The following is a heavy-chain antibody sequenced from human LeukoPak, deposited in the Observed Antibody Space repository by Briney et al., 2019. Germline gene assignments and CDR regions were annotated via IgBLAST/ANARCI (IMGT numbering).Heavy chain of an antibody. D-gene: IGHD2-2*01. V-gene: IGHV1-69*13. J-gene: IGHJ5*02. CDR3: ARGGTIVVIPAATKYNWFDP. CDR1: GGTFSSYA. CDR2: IIPIFGTA. Sequence: SVKVSCKASGGTFSSYAISWVRQAPGQGLEWMGGIIPIFGTANYAQKFQGRVTITADESTSTAYMELSSLRSEDTAVYYCARGGTIVVIPAATKYNWFDPWGQGTLVTVSS.